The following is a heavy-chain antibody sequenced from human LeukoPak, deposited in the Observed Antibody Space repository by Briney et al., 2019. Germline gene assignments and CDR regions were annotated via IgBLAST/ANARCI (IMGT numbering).Heavy chain of an antibody. CDR2: ISSSSSYI. Sequence: GGSLRLSCAASGFTFSSYEMNWVRQAPGKGPEWVSFISSSSSYIYYADSVKGRFTISRDNAKNSLYLQMNSLRAEDTAVYYCARVLRYCSGGNCYSGGLGYMDVWGKGTTVTISS. J-gene: IGHJ6*03. V-gene: IGHV3-21*04. CDR3: ARVLRYCSGGNCYSGGLGYMDV. CDR1: GFTFSSYE. D-gene: IGHD2-15*01.